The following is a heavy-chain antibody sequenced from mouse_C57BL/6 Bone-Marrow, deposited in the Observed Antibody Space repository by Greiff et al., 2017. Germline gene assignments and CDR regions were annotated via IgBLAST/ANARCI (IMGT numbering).Heavy chain of an antibody. CDR3: ARGGYDGYLIDY. J-gene: IGHJ2*01. CDR2: ISPNNGGT. V-gene: IGHV1-18*01. CDR1: GYTFTDYN. Sequence: EVKLQQSGPELVKPGASVKIPCKASGYTFTDYNMDWVKQSHGKSLEWIGDISPNNGGTIYNQKFKGKATLTVDKSCSTAYMELRSLTSEATAVYCCARGGYDGYLIDYWGQGTTLTVSS. D-gene: IGHD2-3*01.